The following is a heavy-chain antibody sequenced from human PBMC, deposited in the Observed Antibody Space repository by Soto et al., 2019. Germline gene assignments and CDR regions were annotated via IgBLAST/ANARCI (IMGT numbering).Heavy chain of an antibody. Sequence: SETLSLTCTVSGGSIRDYYWSWIRQPPGKGLEWIGYIYYTGTTTYNPSLKSRLTISEDTSKNQFSLKLRSVTSADTAVYYCARLGGYYQAFDTWGQGTLVT. D-gene: IGHD3-22*01. CDR2: IYYTGTT. CDR3: ARLGGYYQAFDT. J-gene: IGHJ4*02. V-gene: IGHV4-59*08. CDR1: GGSIRDYY.